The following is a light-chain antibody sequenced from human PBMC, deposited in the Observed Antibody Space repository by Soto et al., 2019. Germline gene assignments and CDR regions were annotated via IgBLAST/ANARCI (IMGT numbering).Light chain of an antibody. V-gene: IGLV1-40*01. J-gene: IGLJ2*01. CDR2: GNS. CDR1: SSNIGAGYD. Sequence: QSALTQPPSVSGAPGQRVTISCTGSSSNIGAGYDVHWYQQLPGTAPKLLIYGNSNRPSGVPDRFSGSNSATSASLAIPGLQDEAEADCYCQSWARSRKRVFGGGTKVTVL. CDR3: QSWARSRKRV.